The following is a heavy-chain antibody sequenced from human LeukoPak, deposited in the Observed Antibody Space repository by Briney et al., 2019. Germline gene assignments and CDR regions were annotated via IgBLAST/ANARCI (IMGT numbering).Heavy chain of an antibody. Sequence: GGSLRLSCAASGFTFSSYAMHWVRQAPGKGLEYVSAISSNGGSTYYANSVKGRFTISRENSKNTLYLQMGSLSAEDMAVYYCARGQVGAVNDAFDIWGQGTMVTVSS. V-gene: IGHV3-64*01. CDR2: ISSNGGST. D-gene: IGHD1-26*01. CDR1: GFTFSSYA. CDR3: ARGQVGAVNDAFDI. J-gene: IGHJ3*02.